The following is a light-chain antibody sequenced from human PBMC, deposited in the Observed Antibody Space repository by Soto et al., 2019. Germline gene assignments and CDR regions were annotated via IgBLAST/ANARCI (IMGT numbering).Light chain of an antibody. J-gene: IGKJ1*01. CDR1: QTVGVR. CDR3: QQYAGSPRT. CDR2: EAS. Sequence: EIVLTQSPATLSSSQGERATLSCRASQTVGVRLAWYQHKPGQAPRLIIYEASNRAAGIPARFSGSGSGTDFTLTITSLEPEDFAVYFCQQYAGSPRTFGQGTKVDIK. V-gene: IGKV3-11*01.